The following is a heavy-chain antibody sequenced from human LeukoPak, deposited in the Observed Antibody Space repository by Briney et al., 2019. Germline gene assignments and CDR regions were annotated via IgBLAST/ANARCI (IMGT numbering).Heavy chain of an antibody. Sequence: SETLSLXCSVSGASFSSSPYYWDWIRQPPGKGLEWIGSFYYGGTTYYNPSLKSRITMSVDTSENQFSLKLSSVTAADTAVYYCARQGEHSGTYYYMDVWGKGTTVTVSS. CDR1: GASFSSSPYY. CDR2: FYYGGTT. D-gene: IGHD1-26*01. V-gene: IGHV4-39*01. CDR3: ARQGEHSGTYYYMDV. J-gene: IGHJ6*03.